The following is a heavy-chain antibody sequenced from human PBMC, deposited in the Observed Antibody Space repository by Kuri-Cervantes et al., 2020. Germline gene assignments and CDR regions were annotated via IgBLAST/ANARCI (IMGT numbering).Heavy chain of an antibody. D-gene: IGHD6-25*01. CDR3: ARSGQGPSGAFDI. CDR2: INAGNGNT. CDR1: GYTFTSYA. V-gene: IGHV1-3*01. Sequence: SVKVSCKASGYTFTSYAMHWVRQAPGQRLEWMGWINAGNGNTKYSQKFQGRVTITADESTSTAYMELSSLRSEDTAVYYCARSGQGPSGAFDIWGQGTMVTVSS. J-gene: IGHJ3*02.